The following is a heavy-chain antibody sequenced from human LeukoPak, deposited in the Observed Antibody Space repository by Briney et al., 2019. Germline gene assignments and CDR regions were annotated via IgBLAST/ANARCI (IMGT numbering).Heavy chain of an antibody. CDR3: AKDLGPGSMATSPGFDY. V-gene: IGHV3-53*01. CDR1: GFTVSSNY. Sequence: QPGGSLRLSCAASGFTVSSNYMSWVRQAPGKGLEWVSVIYSGGSTYYADSVKGRFTISRDNSKNTLYLQMNSLRAEDTAVYYCAKDLGPGSMATSPGFDYWGQGTLVTVSS. J-gene: IGHJ4*02. CDR2: IYSGGST. D-gene: IGHD5-24*01.